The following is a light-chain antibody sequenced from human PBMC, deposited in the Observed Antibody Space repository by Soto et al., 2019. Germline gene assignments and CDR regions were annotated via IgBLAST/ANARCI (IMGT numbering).Light chain of an antibody. Sequence: EIVLTQSPGTLSLSPGVRATLSCRASQRVSSSYLAWYQQKPGQAPRLLIHGASSRATGIPDRFSGSGSGTDFTITISRLEPEDFAVYYCQQYGSSPATFGGGTEVDSK. J-gene: IGKJ4*01. V-gene: IGKV3-20*01. CDR3: QQYGSSPAT. CDR1: QRVSSSY. CDR2: GAS.